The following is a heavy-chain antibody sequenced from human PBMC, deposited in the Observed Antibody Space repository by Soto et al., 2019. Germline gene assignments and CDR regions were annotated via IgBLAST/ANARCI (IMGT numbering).Heavy chain of an antibody. J-gene: IGHJ4*02. D-gene: IGHD1-26*01. CDR1: GFTFTLAW. CDR3: APARIVGGTGGLFDN. V-gene: IGHV3-15*01. Sequence: PGGSLRLSCETSGFTFTLAWMSWGRQAPGKGLEWVGRIKSNKNGGTTDYAAPVRGRFTISRDDSKSTLFLQLNSLQIDDTAVHYCAPARIVGGTGGLFDNWGQGALVTVSS. CDR2: IKSNKNGGTT.